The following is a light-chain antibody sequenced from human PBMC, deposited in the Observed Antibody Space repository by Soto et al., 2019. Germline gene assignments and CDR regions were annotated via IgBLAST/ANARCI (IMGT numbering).Light chain of an antibody. CDR3: QQYNGYPWT. Sequence: DIPMAQSPSTLSASVGDRVTITCRASQSISSWLAWYQQNPGRAPKLLIYDASTLQSGVPSRFGGSGSATEFTLTISRLQPDDFATYYCQQYNGYPWTFGQGTKVEIK. J-gene: IGKJ1*01. V-gene: IGKV1-5*01. CDR1: QSISSW. CDR2: DAS.